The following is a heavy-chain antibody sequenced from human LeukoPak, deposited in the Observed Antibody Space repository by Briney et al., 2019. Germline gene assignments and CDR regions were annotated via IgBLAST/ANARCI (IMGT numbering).Heavy chain of an antibody. V-gene: IGHV4-38-2*01. CDR1: GYSIGSGYY. Sequence: SETLSLTCAVSGYSIGSGYYWGWIRQPPGKGLEWIGSIYHSGSTYYNPSLKSRVTISVDTSKNQFSLKLSSVTAADTAVYYCASHSLDFRLRLPSWYFDLWGRGTLVTVSS. CDR2: IYHSGST. D-gene: IGHD5-12*01. J-gene: IGHJ2*01. CDR3: ASHSLDFRLRLPSWYFDL.